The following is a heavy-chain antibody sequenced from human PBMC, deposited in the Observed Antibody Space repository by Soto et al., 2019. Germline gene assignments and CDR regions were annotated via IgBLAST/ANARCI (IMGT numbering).Heavy chain of an antibody. V-gene: IGHV3-23*01. CDR2: ISGSGGST. J-gene: IGHJ4*02. Sequence: EVQLWESGGGLVQPGGSLRLSSAASGFTFSSYAMSWVRQAPGKGLEWVSAISGSGGSTYYADSVKGRFTISRDNSKNTLYLQMNSLRAEDTAVYYCAKASGWFGEFDYWGQGTLVTVSS. CDR3: AKASGWFGEFDY. CDR1: GFTFSSYA. D-gene: IGHD3-10*01.